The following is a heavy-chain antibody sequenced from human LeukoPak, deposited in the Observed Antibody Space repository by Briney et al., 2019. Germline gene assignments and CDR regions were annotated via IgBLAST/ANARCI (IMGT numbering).Heavy chain of an antibody. CDR3: AKDLPDFLWFGELHYMDV. CDR2: IGSGYNSA. Sequence: GGSLRLSCVGSGFSFGASHLNWVRQAPGKGLEWISYIGSGYNSAYADSVRGRFTISRDNSKNTLYLQMNSLRAEDTAVYYCAKDLPDFLWFGELHYMDVWGKGTTVTVSS. D-gene: IGHD3-10*01. J-gene: IGHJ6*03. CDR1: GFSFGASH. V-gene: IGHV3-48*01.